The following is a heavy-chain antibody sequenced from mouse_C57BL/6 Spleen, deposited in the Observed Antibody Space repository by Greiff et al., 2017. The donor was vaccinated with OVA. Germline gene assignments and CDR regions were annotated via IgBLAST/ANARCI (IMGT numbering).Heavy chain of an antibody. CDR1: GYPSPSYW. D-gene: IGHD4-1*02. J-gene: IGHJ2*01. CDR2: IDPNSGGT. Sequence: QCHLQHPGAAFLNPGASLKPSCQAPGYPSPSYWMHWVEQSPGRGFEWIGWIDPNSGGTKYNEKFQSKATLTVDKPSSTAYMQLSSLTSEDSAVYYCARASTGSPFDYWGQGTTLTVSS. V-gene: IGHV1-72*01. CDR3: ARASTGSPFDY.